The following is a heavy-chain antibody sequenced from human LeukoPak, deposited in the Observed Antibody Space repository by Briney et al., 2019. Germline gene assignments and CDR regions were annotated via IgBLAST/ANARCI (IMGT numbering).Heavy chain of an antibody. V-gene: IGHV4-4*09. CDR3: ARSARVFDS. CDR1: GASISSLY. CDR2: IYINGDT. J-gene: IGHJ4*02. Sequence: SETLSLTCTVSGASISSLYWSWIRQAPGKGLECIGYIYINGDTNYNPSLKSRATLSLDTSKNQFSLRLTSVTAADTAVYICARSARVFDSWGPGTLVTVSS. D-gene: IGHD3-10*01.